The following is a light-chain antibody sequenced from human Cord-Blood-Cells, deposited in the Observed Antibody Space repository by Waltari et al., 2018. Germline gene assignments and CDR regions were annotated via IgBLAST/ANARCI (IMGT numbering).Light chain of an antibody. CDR3: SSYTSSSTLV. CDR1: SSDVVGYNY. Sequence: QSALTQPASVSGSPGQSITIPCTGTSSDVVGYNYVSWYQQHPGKAPKLMIYEVSNRPSGVSNRFSGSKSGNTASLTISGLQAEDEADYYCSSYTSSSTLVFGTGTKVTVL. V-gene: IGLV2-14*01. CDR2: EVS. J-gene: IGLJ1*01.